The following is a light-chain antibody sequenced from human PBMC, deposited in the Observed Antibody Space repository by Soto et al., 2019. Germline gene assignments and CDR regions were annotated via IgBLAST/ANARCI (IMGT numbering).Light chain of an antibody. CDR2: EVK. CDR3: SSYTTSDTLYV. CDR1: SSDVDGYNF. Sequence: QSALNQPASVSGSPGQSITISCTEASSDVDGYNFVSWYQHHPGKAPKLIIYEVKNRPSGISNRFSGSKSGNTASLTISGLQAEDEADYYCSSYTTSDTLYVFGTGTKLTVL. J-gene: IGLJ1*01. V-gene: IGLV2-14*01.